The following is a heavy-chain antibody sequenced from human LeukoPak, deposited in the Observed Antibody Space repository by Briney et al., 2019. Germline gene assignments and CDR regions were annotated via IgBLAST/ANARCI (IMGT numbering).Heavy chain of an antibody. Sequence: GGSLRLSCAASGFTFSDYYMSWIRQAPGKGLEWVSYISSSGSTIYYADSVKGRFTISRDNAKNSLYLQMNSLRAEDTAVYYCARARGYYDFWSGYSTHFDYWGQGTLVTVSS. CDR3: ARARGYYDFWSGYSTHFDY. J-gene: IGHJ4*02. CDR1: GFTFSDYY. D-gene: IGHD3-3*01. CDR2: ISSSGSTI. V-gene: IGHV3-11*01.